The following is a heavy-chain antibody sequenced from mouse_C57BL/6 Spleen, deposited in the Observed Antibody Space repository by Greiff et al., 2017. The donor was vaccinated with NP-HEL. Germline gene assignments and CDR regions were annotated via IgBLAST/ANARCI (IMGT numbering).Heavy chain of an antibody. V-gene: IGHV1-9*01. CDR3: ARRADYSNYLPHYYAMDY. J-gene: IGHJ4*01. CDR2: ILPGSGST. D-gene: IGHD2-5*01. Sequence: VQLQQSGAELMKPGASVKLSCKATGYTFTGYWIEWVKQRPGHGLEWIGEILPGSGSTNYNEKFKGKATFTADTSSNTAYMQLSSLTTEDSAIYYCARRADYSNYLPHYYAMDYWGQGTSVTVSS. CDR1: GYTFTGYW.